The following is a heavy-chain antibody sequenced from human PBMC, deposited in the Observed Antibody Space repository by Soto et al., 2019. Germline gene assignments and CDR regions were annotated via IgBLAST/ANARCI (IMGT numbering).Heavy chain of an antibody. V-gene: IGHV3-66*01. Sequence: EVQLVESGGDLVQPGGSLRLSCAASGFTVSSTYMSWVRQPPGKGLEWVSVIYSGGGTYYADSVKGRFNLSRDHSKNTVYLQMSNLRAEDTAVYYCARDAYSRDWGQGTLVTVSS. CDR2: IYSGGGT. CDR1: GFTVSSTY. J-gene: IGHJ4*02. D-gene: IGHD4-4*01. CDR3: ARDAYSRD.